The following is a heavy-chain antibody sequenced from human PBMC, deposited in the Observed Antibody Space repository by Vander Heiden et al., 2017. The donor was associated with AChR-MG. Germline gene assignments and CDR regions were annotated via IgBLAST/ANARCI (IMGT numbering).Heavy chain of an antibody. V-gene: IGHV4-34*01. CDR2: INHSGST. D-gene: IGHD3-3*01. Sequence: QVQLQQWGAGLLKPSETLSLTCAVYGGSFSGYSWGWIRQPPGKGLEWIGEINHSGSTNYNPSLKSRVTISVDTSKNQFSLKLSSVTAADTAVYYCARLAAIFYSLLRAPSNWFDPWGQGTLVTVSS. CDR1: GGSFSGYS. CDR3: ARLAAIFYSLLRAPSNWFDP. J-gene: IGHJ5*02.